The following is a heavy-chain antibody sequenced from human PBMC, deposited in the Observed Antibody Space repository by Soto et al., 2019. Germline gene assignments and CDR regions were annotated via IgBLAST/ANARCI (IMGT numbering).Heavy chain of an antibody. V-gene: IGHV4-30-2*01. Sequence: PSDTLSLTFAVSGCSISSGGYSWSWILQPPGKGLEWIGYIYHSGSTYYNPSLKSRVTISVDRSKNQFSLKLSSVTAADTAVYYCASGMTKVTTLDYWGQGTLFTVSS. J-gene: IGHJ4*02. CDR1: GCSISSGGYS. CDR3: ASGMTKVTTLDY. CDR2: IYHSGST. D-gene: IGHD4-4*01.